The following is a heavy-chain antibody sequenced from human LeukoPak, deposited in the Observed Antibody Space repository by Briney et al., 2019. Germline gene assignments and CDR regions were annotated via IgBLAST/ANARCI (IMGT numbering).Heavy chain of an antibody. CDR1: GFTFSSYA. Sequence: PGGSLRLSCAASGFTFSSYAMSWVRQAPGKGLEWVSAISGTGGRTYYADSVKGRFTISRDNSKNTLYLQMNSLRAEDTAVYYCAREGATYYDFWSGRPFDYWGQGTLVTVSS. D-gene: IGHD3-3*01. CDR3: AREGATYYDFWSGRPFDY. J-gene: IGHJ4*02. CDR2: ISGTGGRT. V-gene: IGHV3-23*01.